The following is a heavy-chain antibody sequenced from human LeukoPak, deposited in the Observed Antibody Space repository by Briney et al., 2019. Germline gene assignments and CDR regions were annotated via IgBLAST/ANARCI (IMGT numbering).Heavy chain of an antibody. D-gene: IGHD2-2*01. CDR2: ISGSGGST. CDR1: GFTFSSYA. V-gene: IGHV3-23*01. CDR3: ARDQYCSSTSCYKTHYYYYYMDV. J-gene: IGHJ6*03. Sequence: GGSLRLSCAASGFTFSSYAMSWVRQAPGKGLEWVSAISGSGGSTYYADSVKGRFTISRDNAKNSLYLQMNSLRAEDMAVYYCARDQYCSSTSCYKTHYYYYYMDVWGKGTTVTVSS.